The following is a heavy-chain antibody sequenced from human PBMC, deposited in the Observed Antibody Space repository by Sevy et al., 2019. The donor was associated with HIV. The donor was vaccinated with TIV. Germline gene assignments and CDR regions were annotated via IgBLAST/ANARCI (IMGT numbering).Heavy chain of an antibody. Sequence: GSLRLSCTASGFTFGDYAMSWFRQAPGKGLEWVGFIRSKAYGGTTEYAASVKGRFTISRDDSKSIAYLQMNSLKTEDTAVYYCTRDRAQLYYHYMDVWGKGTTVTVSS. CDR3: TRDRAQLYYHYMDV. CDR2: IRSKAYGGTT. CDR1: GFTFGDYA. V-gene: IGHV3-49*03. J-gene: IGHJ6*03. D-gene: IGHD1-1*01.